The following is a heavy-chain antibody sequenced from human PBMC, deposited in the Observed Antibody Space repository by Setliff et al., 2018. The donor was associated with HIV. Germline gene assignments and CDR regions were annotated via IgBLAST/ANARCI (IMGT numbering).Heavy chain of an antibody. CDR3: AGYDILTGYYGHYFDY. V-gene: IGHV4-61*09. Sequence: PSETLSLTCTVSGGSISSGSYYWNWIRQPAGKGLEWIGHIYSSGSTNYNPSLKSRVTISVDTSKNQFSLKLSSVTAADTAVHYCAGYDILTGYYGHYFDYWGQGTLVTVSS. D-gene: IGHD3-9*01. CDR1: GGSISSGSYY. CDR2: IYSSGST. J-gene: IGHJ4*02.